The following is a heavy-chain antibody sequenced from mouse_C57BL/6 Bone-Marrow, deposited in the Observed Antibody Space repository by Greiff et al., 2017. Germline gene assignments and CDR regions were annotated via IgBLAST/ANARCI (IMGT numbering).Heavy chain of an antibody. D-gene: IGHD2-4*01. CDR3: ARNYDYGETWFAY. V-gene: IGHV5-17*01. CDR2: ISSGSSTI. J-gene: IGHJ3*01. Sequence: EVKLMESGGGLVKPGGSLKLSCAASGFTFSDYGTHWVRQAPEKGLEWVAYISSGSSTIYYADTVKGRFTISRDNAKNTLFLQMTSLRSEDTAMYYCARNYDYGETWFAYWGQGTLVTVSA. CDR1: GFTFSDYG.